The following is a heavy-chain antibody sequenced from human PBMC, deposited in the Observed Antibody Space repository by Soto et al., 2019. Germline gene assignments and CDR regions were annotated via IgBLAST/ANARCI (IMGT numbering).Heavy chain of an antibody. J-gene: IGHJ5*02. CDR2: IIPIFGTA. D-gene: IGHD3-9*01. Sequence: ASVKVSCKASGGTFSSYAISWVRQAPGQGLEWMGGIIPIFGTANYAQKFQGRVTITADESTSTAYMELSSLRSEDTAVYYLARVVRGVFDWLTENWVAPWGQETLFTVSS. CDR1: GGTFSSYA. V-gene: IGHV1-69*13. CDR3: ARVVRGVFDWLTENWVAP.